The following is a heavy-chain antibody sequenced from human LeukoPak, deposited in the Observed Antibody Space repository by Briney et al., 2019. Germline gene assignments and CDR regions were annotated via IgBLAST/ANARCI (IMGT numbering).Heavy chain of an antibody. J-gene: IGHJ4*02. CDR1: GFSFSSYG. Sequence: GGSLRLSCAASGFSFSSYGMHWARQAPGKGLEWVAVISYDGSNKYYADSVKGRFTISRDNSKNTLYVQMNSLRAEDTAVYYCAREVQLERLGFGKEGSAFDYWGQGTLVTVSS. CDR2: ISYDGSNK. V-gene: IGHV3-30*03. CDR3: AREVQLERLGFGKEGSAFDY. D-gene: IGHD1-1*01.